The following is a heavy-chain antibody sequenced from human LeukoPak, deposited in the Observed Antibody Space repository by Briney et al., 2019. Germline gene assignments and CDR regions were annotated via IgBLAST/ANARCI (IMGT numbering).Heavy chain of an antibody. J-gene: IGHJ4*02. CDR3: VKDRYSSAYYFEN. Sequence: GGSLRLSCSASGFTFSSHAMHWVRQAPEKGLEYVSAISSDGGSTYSANSVKGRFTISRDNSKNTLDLQMNSLRAEDTAIYYCVKDRYSSAYYFENWGQGTLVTVSS. CDR2: ISSDGGST. D-gene: IGHD5-24*01. CDR1: GFTFSSHA. V-gene: IGHV3-64*04.